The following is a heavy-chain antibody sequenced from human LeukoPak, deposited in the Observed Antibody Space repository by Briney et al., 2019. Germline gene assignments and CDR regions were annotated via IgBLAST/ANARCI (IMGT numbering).Heavy chain of an antibody. D-gene: IGHD3-22*01. CDR3: ARDRYYYDSSGLDAFDI. CDR1: GDSISTYY. CDR2: IYYSGST. V-gene: IGHV4-59*01. J-gene: IGHJ3*02. Sequence: KSSETLSLTCTVSGDSISTYYWSWIRQPPGKGLEWLGYIYYSGSTNYNPSLKSRVTISVDTSKNQFSLKLSSVTAADTAVYYCARDRYYYDSSGLDAFDIWGQGTMVTVSS.